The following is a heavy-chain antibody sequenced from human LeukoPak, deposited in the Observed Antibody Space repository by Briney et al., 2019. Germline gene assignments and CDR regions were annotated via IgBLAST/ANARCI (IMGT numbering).Heavy chain of an antibody. CDR1: GYTFTSYD. CDR3: ARGTAWELLGD. J-gene: IGHJ4*02. V-gene: IGHV1-8*03. CDR2: MNPNSCNT. D-gene: IGHD1-26*01. Sequence: GASVKVSCKASGYTFTSYDINWVRQATGQGLEWMGRMNPNSCNTGYAQKFQGRVTITRNTYISTAYMELSSLRSEDTAVYYCARGTAWELLGDWGQGTLVTVSS.